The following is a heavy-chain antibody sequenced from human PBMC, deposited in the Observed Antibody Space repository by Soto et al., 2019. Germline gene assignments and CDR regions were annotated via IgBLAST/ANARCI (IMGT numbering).Heavy chain of an antibody. D-gene: IGHD2-15*01. CDR1: GFTFSSNS. CDR2: ISSSSSTI. CDR3: ARVICRGHLTSAL. V-gene: IGHV3-48*02. J-gene: IGHJ4*02. Sequence: EVQVVESGGGLVQPGGSLRLSCAASGFTFSSNSMNWVRQAPGKGLEWISYISSSSSTIYADSVKGRFTISRDNAKNSLYLQMNSLRDEDTAVYYCARVICRGHLTSALWGQGTRVTVSS.